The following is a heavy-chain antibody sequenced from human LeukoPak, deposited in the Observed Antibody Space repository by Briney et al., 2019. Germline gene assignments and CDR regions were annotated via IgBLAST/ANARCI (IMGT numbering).Heavy chain of an antibody. V-gene: IGHV3-74*01. CDR2: INSDGSST. CDR1: GFNFSSYW. D-gene: IGHD5-18*01. CDR3: ARGRGYSYVNNGMDV. Sequence: GGSLRLSCAASGFNFSSYWMHWVRQAPGKGLVWVSRINSDGSSTSYADSVKGRFTISRDNAKNTLYLQMNSLRAEDTAVYYCARGRGYSYVNNGMDVWGQGTTVTVSS. J-gene: IGHJ6*02.